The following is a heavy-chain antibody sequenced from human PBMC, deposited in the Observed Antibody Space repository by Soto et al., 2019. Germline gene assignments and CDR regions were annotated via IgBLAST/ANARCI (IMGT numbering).Heavy chain of an antibody. CDR3: ASRSPALDY. CDR1: GFTFSTYS. D-gene: IGHD2-2*01. V-gene: IGHV3-21*01. Sequence: GESLKISCAASGFTFSTYSMHWVRQAPGKGLEWVSSIDPTSVYIFYADSVKGRFTISRDNSKNTLYLQMNSLRADDTAMYYCASRSPALDYWGQGILVTVSS. CDR2: IDPTSVYI. J-gene: IGHJ4*02.